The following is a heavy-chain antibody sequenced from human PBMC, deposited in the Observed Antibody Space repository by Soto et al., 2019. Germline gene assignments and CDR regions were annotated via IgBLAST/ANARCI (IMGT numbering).Heavy chain of an antibody. V-gene: IGHV1-18*04. CDR1: GYTFSSYS. CDR2: ISTYSGNT. CDR3: ARDNGYYDL. J-gene: IGHJ4*02. Sequence: QIQMVQSGAEVKQPGASVKISCKTSGYTFSSYSINWVRQAPGQGLGWMAWISTYSGNTHYAERVQGRVTVTLDKSARTAFMEMRGLTSDDTAVYFCARDNGYYDLWGQGTLVTVSS.